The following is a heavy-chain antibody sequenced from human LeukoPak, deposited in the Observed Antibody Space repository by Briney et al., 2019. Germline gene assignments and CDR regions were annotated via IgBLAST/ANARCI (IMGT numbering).Heavy chain of an antibody. J-gene: IGHJ4*02. CDR2: IYYSGST. Sequence: SETLSLTCTVSGGSISSYYWSWIRQPPGKGLEWIGYIYYSGSTNYNPSLKSRVTISVDTSKNQFSLKLSSVTAADTAVYYCARGQLGYTYIFDYWGQGTLVTVSS. CDR3: ARGQLGYTYIFDY. D-gene: IGHD2-2*01. V-gene: IGHV4-59*12. CDR1: GGSISSYY.